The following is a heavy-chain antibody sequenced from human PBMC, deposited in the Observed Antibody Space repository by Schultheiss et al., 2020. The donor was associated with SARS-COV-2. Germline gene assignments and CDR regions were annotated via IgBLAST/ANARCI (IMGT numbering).Heavy chain of an antibody. J-gene: IGHJ4*02. Sequence: GGSLRLSCAASGFTFSSYSMNWVRQAPGKGLEWVSGISWNSGSIGYADSVKGRFTISRDNAKNSLYLQMNSLRAEDTAVYYCARFITGTTRGGFDYWGQGTLVTVSS. D-gene: IGHD1-7*01. CDR1: GFTFSSYS. CDR3: ARFITGTTRGGFDY. V-gene: IGHV3-48*04. CDR2: ISWNSGSI.